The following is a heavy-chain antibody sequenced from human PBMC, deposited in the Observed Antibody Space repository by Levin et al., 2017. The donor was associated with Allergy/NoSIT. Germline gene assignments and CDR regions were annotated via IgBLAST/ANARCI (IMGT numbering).Heavy chain of an antibody. CDR3: AREVEDKGRHYYGMDV. D-gene: IGHD2-15*01. CDR2: INPSGGST. J-gene: IGHJ6*02. V-gene: IGHV1-46*01. Sequence: ASVKVSCKASGYTFTSYYMHWVRQAPGQGLEWMGIINPSGGSTSYAQKFQGRVTMTRDTSTSTVYMELSSLRSEDTAVYYCAREVEDKGRHYYGMDVWGQGTTVTVSS. CDR1: GYTFTSYY.